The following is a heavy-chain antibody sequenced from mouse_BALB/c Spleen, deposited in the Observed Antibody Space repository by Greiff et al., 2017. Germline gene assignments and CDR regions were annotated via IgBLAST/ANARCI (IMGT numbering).Heavy chain of an antibody. CDR1: GFTFSDYY. CDR3: ARGNGWAMDY. J-gene: IGHJ4*01. V-gene: IGHV5-4*02. D-gene: IGHD1-2*01. CDR2: ISDGGSYT. Sequence: EVKLVESGGGLVKPGGSLKLSCAASGFTFSDYYMYWVRQTPEKRLEWVATISDGGSYTYYPDSVKGRFTISRDNAKNNLYLQMSSLKSEDTAMYYCARGNGWAMDYWGQGTSVTVSS.